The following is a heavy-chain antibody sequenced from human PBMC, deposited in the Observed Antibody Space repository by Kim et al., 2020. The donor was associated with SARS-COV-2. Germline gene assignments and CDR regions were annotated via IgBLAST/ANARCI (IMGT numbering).Heavy chain of an antibody. V-gene: IGHV3-21*01. CDR1: GFTFSRHS. J-gene: IGHJ6*02. Sequence: GGSLRLSCAASGFTFSRHSMNWVRQAPGKGLEWVSSISSSSRYIYYADSVKGRFTISRDNAKNSLYLQMNSLRAEDTAVYYCARDEGRGGYDTYYYYGMDGWGQGTTVTVSS. CDR3: ARDEGRGGYDTYYYYGMDG. D-gene: IGHD5-12*01. CDR2: ISSSSRYI.